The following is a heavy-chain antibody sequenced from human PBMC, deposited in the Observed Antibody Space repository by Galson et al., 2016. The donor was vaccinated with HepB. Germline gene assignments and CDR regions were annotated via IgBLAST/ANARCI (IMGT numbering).Heavy chain of an antibody. CDR1: GFTFSDYA. J-gene: IGHJ6*02. D-gene: IGHD3-3*01. Sequence: SLRLSCAASGFTFSDYAMSWFCQAPGKGLEWVGFVRSRAYGETTEHAASVKGRFTISRDDSKSIAYLQMSSLKTEDTAVYFCARDGTAIHSNPFFGMLIKSNYCQVMDVWGQGTTVTVSS. V-gene: IGHV3-49*03. CDR2: VRSRAYGETT. CDR3: ARDGTAIHSNPFFGMLIKSNYCQVMDV.